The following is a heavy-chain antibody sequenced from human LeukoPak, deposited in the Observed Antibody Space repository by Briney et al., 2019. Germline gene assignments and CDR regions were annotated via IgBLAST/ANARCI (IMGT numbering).Heavy chain of an antibody. J-gene: IGHJ3*02. Sequence: NSSETLSLTCAVYGGSFSGYYWSWIRQPPGKGLEWIGEINHSGSTNYNPSLKSRVTISVDTSKNQFSLKLSSVTAADTAVYYCASSSGSYSHDAFDIWGQGTMVTVSS. CDR2: INHSGST. V-gene: IGHV4-34*01. D-gene: IGHD1-26*01. CDR1: GGSFSGYY. CDR3: ASSSGSYSHDAFDI.